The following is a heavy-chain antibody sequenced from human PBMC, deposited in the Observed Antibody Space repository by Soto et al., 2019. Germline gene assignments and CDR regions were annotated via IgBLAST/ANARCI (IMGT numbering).Heavy chain of an antibody. CDR3: AKDGGLQYPPHGYYFDY. CDR2: ISGSGGST. D-gene: IGHD4-4*01. V-gene: IGHV3-23*01. Sequence: PGGSLRLSCAASGFTFSSYAMSWVRQAPGKGLEWVSAISGSGGSTYYADSVKGRFTISRDNSKNTPYLQMNSLRAEDTVVYYCAKDGGLQYPPHGYYFDYWGQGTLVTVSS. J-gene: IGHJ4*02. CDR1: GFTFSSYA.